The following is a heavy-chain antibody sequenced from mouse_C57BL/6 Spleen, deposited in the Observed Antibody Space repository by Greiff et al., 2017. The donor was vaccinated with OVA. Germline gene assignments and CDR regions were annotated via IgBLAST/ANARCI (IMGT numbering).Heavy chain of an antibody. V-gene: IGHV1-26*01. D-gene: IGHD2-5*01. CDR3: ARRGSNYVYYFDY. CDR1: GYTFTDYY. CDR2: INPNNGGT. Sequence: EVQLQQSGPELVKPGASVKISCKASGYTFTDYYMNWVKQSHGKSLEWIGDINPNNGGTSYNQKFKGKATLTVDKSSSTAYMELRSLTSADSAVYYCARRGSNYVYYFDYWGQGTTLTVSS. J-gene: IGHJ2*01.